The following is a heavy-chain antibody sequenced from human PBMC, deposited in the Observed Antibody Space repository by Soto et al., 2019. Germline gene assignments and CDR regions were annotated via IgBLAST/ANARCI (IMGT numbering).Heavy chain of an antibody. D-gene: IGHD3-22*01. V-gene: IGHV3-72*01. Sequence: VSLSCADAEFAFRDNYMDRVGQAPRKGLEWVGRIRKKTNSYPTEFAASVKGRFTISRDDSQNSLYLQMNSLKTEDTAVYYCVKVDSSGSYSFDHWGQATLVTVSS. J-gene: IGHJ4*02. CDR1: EFAFRDNY. CDR2: IRKKTNSYPT. CDR3: VKVDSSGSYSFDH.